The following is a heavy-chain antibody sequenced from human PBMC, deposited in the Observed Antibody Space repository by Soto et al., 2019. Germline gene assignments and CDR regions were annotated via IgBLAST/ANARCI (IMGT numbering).Heavy chain of an antibody. CDR1: GDTFTSYT. V-gene: IGHV1-69*02. Sequence: QVQLVQSGAEVRKPGSSVRVSCRTSGDTFTSYTINWVRQAPGQGLEWMGRIIPSLNMANYAQKFQGSVTFTADKSTSTAYMDLSSLRSEATAVYFCATGLVPRFFESWGQGTPVTVSS. CDR2: IIPSLNMA. J-gene: IGHJ4*02. CDR3: ATGLVPRFFES. D-gene: IGHD6-6*01.